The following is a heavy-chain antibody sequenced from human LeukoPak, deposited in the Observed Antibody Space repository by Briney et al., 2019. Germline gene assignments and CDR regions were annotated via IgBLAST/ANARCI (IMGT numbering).Heavy chain of an antibody. V-gene: IGHV5-51*01. CDR2: IYPGDSDT. D-gene: IGHD3-10*01. Sequence: GESLKISCKGSGYSFTRYWIGWVRQMPGKGLEWMGIIYPGDSDTRYSPSFQGQVTISADKSISTAYLQWSSLKASDTAMYYCARHSAAAYYGSGANLGGGWFDPWGQGTLVTVSS. CDR1: GYSFTRYW. J-gene: IGHJ5*02. CDR3: ARHSAAAYYGSGANLGGGWFDP.